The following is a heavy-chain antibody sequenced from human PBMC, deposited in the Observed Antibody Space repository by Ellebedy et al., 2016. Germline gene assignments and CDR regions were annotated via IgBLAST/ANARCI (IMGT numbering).Heavy chain of an antibody. CDR3: ARVVGWYGIEDY. Sequence: GESLKISCVGSGFSFSVYSYNWVRQAPGKGLEWVSTISHSNYLYYRDSVRGRFTISRDNAKNTLYLQMNSLRAEDTAVYYCARVVGWYGIEDYWGQGTLVTVSS. D-gene: IGHD6-19*01. CDR2: ISHSNYL. V-gene: IGHV3-69-1*01. J-gene: IGHJ4*02. CDR1: GFSFSVYS.